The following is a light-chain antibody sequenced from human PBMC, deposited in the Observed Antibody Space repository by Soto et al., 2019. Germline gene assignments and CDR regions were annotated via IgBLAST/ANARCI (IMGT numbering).Light chain of an antibody. V-gene: IGKV3-20*01. Sequence: EIVLTQAPVTLSLSPGERATLSCMASQSVSSSYLAWYQQKPGQAPRLLIYGASSRATGIPDRFSGSGSGTDFTLTISRLEPEDFAVYYCQQYGSSPSITFGQGTRLEIK. CDR3: QQYGSSPSIT. CDR1: QSVSSSY. CDR2: GAS. J-gene: IGKJ5*01.